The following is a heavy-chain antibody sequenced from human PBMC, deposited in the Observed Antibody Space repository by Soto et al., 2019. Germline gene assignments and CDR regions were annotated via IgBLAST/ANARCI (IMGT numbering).Heavy chain of an antibody. V-gene: IGHV3-23*01. D-gene: IGHD1-1*01. Sequence: PGGSLRLSCAASGFTFSSYAMGWVRQGPGKGLEWVSLISGNSRSTYYVDSVKGRFTISRDNSKNTLYLQMNSLRAEDTAVYYCATQDFRGTTGTTWGQGTLVTVPS. CDR2: ISGNSRST. CDR1: GFTFSSYA. J-gene: IGHJ4*02. CDR3: ATQDFRGTTGTT.